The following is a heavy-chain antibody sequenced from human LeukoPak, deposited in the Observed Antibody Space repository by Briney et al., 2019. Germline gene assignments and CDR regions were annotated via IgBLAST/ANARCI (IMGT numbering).Heavy chain of an antibody. CDR1: GGTFSSYA. Sequence: GASVKVSCKASGGTFSSYAISWVRQAPGQGLEWMGGIIPIFGTANYAQKFQGRVTITTDESTSTAYMELSSLRSEDTAVYYCAREDYYCSGGSCYLSALYYNMDVWGKGTTVTVSS. J-gene: IGHJ6*03. D-gene: IGHD2-15*01. CDR2: IIPIFGTA. V-gene: IGHV1-69*05. CDR3: AREDYYCSGGSCYLSALYYNMDV.